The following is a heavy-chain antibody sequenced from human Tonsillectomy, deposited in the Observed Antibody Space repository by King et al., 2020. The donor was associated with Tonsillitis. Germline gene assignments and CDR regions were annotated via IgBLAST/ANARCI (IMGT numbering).Heavy chain of an antibody. V-gene: IGHV3-23*04. D-gene: IGHD4-17*01. CDR3: ARIGDYNPFDY. CDR1: GFTFSSYA. CDR2: ISRSDDST. J-gene: IGHJ4*02. Sequence: VQLVESGGGLVQPGGSLRLSCAASGFTFSSYAMSWVRQAPGTGLEWVSTISRSDDSTYYADSVKGRFTISRDNSKNTLYLQMNSLRAEDTAVYYCARIGDYNPFDYWGQGTLVTVSS.